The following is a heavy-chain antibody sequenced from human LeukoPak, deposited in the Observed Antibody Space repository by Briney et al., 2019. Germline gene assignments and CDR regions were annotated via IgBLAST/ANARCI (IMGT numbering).Heavy chain of an antibody. V-gene: IGHV3-23*01. CDR1: GFTFSSYA. CDR2: ISGSGGST. Sequence: PGGSLRLSCAASGFTFSSYAMSWVRQAPGKGLEWVSAISGSGGSTYYADSVKGRFTISRDNSKNTLYLQMNSLRAEDTAVYYCAKSIRYDSSGYYSTGLDAFDIWGQGTMVTVSS. D-gene: IGHD3-22*01. J-gene: IGHJ3*02. CDR3: AKSIRYDSSGYYSTGLDAFDI.